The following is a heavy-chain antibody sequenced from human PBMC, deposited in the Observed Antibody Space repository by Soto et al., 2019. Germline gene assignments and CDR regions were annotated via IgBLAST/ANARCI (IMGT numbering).Heavy chain of an antibody. D-gene: IGHD2-21*02. CDR1: GYSFTDYY. CDR3: VRSPGDFRYGLDV. V-gene: IGHV1-2*04. CDR2: INPNTGVT. Sequence: ASVKVSCKASGYSFTDYYIHWVRQAPGQGLEWLGWINPNTGVTHFARKFQGWVTMTRDTSISTAYMELNRLTSDDTAVYYCVRSPGDFRYGLDVWGQGTTVTVSS. J-gene: IGHJ6*02.